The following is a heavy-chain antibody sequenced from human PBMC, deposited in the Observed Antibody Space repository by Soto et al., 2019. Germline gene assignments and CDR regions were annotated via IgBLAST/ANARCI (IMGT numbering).Heavy chain of an antibody. J-gene: IGHJ4*02. D-gene: IGHD3-10*01. Sequence: GGSLRLSCAASGFTFSSYGMHWVRQAPGKGLEWVAVISYDGSNKYYADSVKGRFTISRDNSKNTLYLQMNSLRAEDTAVYYCAKDLPFYLRITYYGSGSPFDYWGQGTLVTVSS. CDR3: AKDLPFYLRITYYGSGSPFDY. CDR2: ISYDGSNK. CDR1: GFTFSSYG. V-gene: IGHV3-30*18.